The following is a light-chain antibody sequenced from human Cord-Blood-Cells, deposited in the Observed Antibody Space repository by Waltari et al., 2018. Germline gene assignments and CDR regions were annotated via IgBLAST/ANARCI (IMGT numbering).Light chain of an antibody. J-gene: IGLJ3*02. CDR3: CSYAGSSTWV. Sequence: QSALTQPASVSGSPGQSITISCTGTSSDVGSYNLVSWYQQHPGKAPKLMIYEGSRRPSGVSNRFSGSKSGHTASLTISGLQAEGEADYYCCSYAGSSTWVFGGGTKLTVL. V-gene: IGLV2-23*01. CDR2: EGS. CDR1: SSDVGSYNL.